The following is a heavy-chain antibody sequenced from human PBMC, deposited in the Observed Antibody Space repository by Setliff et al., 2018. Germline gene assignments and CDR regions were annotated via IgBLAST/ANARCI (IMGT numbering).Heavy chain of an antibody. CDR3: AKNGFGVVALGVNNWFDP. D-gene: IGHD3-10*01. Sequence: PGGSLRLSCAASGFTFSSYAMTWVRQAPGKGLEWVSAISGSGDATYYADSVKGRFTISRDNSKKTLYLQMNSLRAEDTAIYYCAKNGFGVVALGVNNWFDPWGQGTLVTVSS. J-gene: IGHJ5*02. V-gene: IGHV3-23*01. CDR1: GFTFSSYA. CDR2: ISGSGDAT.